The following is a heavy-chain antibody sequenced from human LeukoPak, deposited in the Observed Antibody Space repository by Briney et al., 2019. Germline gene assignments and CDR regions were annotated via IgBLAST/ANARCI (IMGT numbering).Heavy chain of an antibody. J-gene: IGHJ4*02. CDR3: ARVGTAAATADY. D-gene: IGHD6-25*01. V-gene: IGHV1-46*01. CDR1: GYTFTTYY. Sequence: ASVKVSCKASGYTFTTYYMHWVRQAPGQRPEWMGIINPRGGSTDYSQKFQGRVTMTSDTSTSTVYMELSSLKFEDTAVYFSARVGTAAATADYWGQGTLVTVSS. CDR2: INPRGGST.